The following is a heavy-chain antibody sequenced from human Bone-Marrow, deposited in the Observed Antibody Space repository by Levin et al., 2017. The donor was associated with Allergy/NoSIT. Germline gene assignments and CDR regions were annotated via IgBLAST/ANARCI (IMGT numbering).Heavy chain of an antibody. V-gene: IGHV4-4*02. CDR2: IYHSGT. Sequence: SETLSLTCAVSGGSISSSNWWSWVRQPPGKGLEWIGEIYHSGTKYNPSLKSRVTISLDKSKNEFSLKLSPVPAADTAVDYCSRDNYDVWGAYPVLAYWGQGTLVTVSA. CDR3: SRDNYDVWGAYPVLAY. D-gene: IGHD3-3*01. J-gene: IGHJ4*02. CDR1: GGSISSSNW.